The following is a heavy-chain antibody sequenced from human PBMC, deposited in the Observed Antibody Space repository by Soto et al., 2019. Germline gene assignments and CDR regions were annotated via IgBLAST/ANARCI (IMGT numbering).Heavy chain of an antibody. D-gene: IGHD3-22*01. CDR1: GYTFTSYG. CDR3: ARPRSGYYYDSSGYYLGY. J-gene: IGHJ4*02. CDR2: ISAYNGNT. Sequence: ASVKVPFKASGYTFTSYGISWVRQAPGQGLEWMGWISAYNGNTNYAQKLQGRVTMTTDTSTSTAYMELRSLRSDDTAVYYCARPRSGYYYDSSGYYLGYWGQGTLVTVSS. V-gene: IGHV1-18*01.